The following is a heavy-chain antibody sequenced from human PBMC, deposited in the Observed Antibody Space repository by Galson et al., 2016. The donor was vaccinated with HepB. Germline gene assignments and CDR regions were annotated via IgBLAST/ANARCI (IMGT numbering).Heavy chain of an antibody. Sequence: SETLSLTCAVSGGSISSSHWWSWVRQPPGKGLEWIGEIYHSGSTNYNPSLKSRVTISVDKSKKQFSLKLRSVTAADTAVYYCGRVVVVRGYYNYYYGMDVWGQGTTVTVSS. V-gene: IGHV4-4*02. D-gene: IGHD3-22*01. CDR3: GRVVVVRGYYNYYYGMDV. CDR1: GGSISSSHW. CDR2: IYHSGST. J-gene: IGHJ6*02.